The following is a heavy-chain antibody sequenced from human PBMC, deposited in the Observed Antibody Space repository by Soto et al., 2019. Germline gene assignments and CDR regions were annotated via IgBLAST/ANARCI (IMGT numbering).Heavy chain of an antibody. CDR2: INSDGSST. CDR1: GFTFSSYW. D-gene: IGHD6-19*01. CDR3: ARDRIAVAGNPYYYYYGMDV. V-gene: IGHV3-74*01. J-gene: IGHJ6*02. Sequence: GESLKISCAASGFTFSSYWMHWVRQAPGKGLVWVSRINSDGSSTSYADSVKGRFTISRDNAKNTLYLQMNSLRAEDTAVYYCARDRIAVAGNPYYYYYGMDVWGQGTTVTVSS.